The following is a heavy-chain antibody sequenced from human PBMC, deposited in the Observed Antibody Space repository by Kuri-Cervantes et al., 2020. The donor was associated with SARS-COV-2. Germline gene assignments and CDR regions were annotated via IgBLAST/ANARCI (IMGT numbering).Heavy chain of an antibody. D-gene: IGHD4-23*01. V-gene: IGHV3-30-3*01. CDR1: GFTFSSYA. Sequence: GGSLRLSCAASGFTFSSYAMHWVRQAPGKGLEWVAVISYDGSNKYYADPVKGRFTISRDNSKNTLYLQMNSLRAEDTAVYYCARDPVTPGYYYYYGMDVWGQGTTVTVSS. CDR2: ISYDGSNK. CDR3: ARDPVTPGYYYYYGMDV. J-gene: IGHJ6*02.